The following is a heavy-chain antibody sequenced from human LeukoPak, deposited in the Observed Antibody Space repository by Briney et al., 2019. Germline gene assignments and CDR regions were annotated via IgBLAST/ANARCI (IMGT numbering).Heavy chain of an antibody. CDR2: IKQDGSEK. V-gene: IGHV3-7*01. J-gene: IGHJ6*03. CDR1: GFSFRSHW. CDR3: ARDGQKGTYYDFWSGYFRYMDV. D-gene: IGHD3-3*01. Sequence: GGSLRLSCAASGFSFRSHWMSWVRQAPGKGLEWVANIKQDGSEKYYVDSVKGRFTISRDNAKNSLYLQMNSLRAEDTAVYYCARDGQKGTYYDFWSGYFRYMDVWGKGTTVTVSS.